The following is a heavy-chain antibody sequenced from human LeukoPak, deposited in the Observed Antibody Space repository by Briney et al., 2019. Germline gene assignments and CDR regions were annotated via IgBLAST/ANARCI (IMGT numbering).Heavy chain of an antibody. Sequence: PSETLSLTCTVSGGSISSYYWSWIRQPAGKGLEWIGRMYTSGSTNYNPSLKSRVTISAGTSKNQFSLKLSSVTAADTAVYYCARHRVRRLRYFHWSPFDPWGQGTLVTVSS. CDR2: MYTSGST. D-gene: IGHD3-9*01. J-gene: IGHJ5*02. CDR1: GGSISSYY. CDR3: ARHRVRRLRYFHWSPFDP. V-gene: IGHV4-4*07.